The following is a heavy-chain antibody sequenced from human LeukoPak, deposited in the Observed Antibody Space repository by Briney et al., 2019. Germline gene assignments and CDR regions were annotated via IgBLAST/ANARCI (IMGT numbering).Heavy chain of an antibody. V-gene: IGHV5-10-1*01. D-gene: IGHD3-22*01. J-gene: IGHJ4*02. Sequence: GESLKISCKGSGXSFTSYWSSWGRQMPGKGLEWMGRIDPRDSYTKYSPSFQGHVSISADKSISTAYLQWSSLKASDTATYYCARLESSGYYVYWGQGTLVTVSS. CDR2: IDPRDSYT. CDR1: GXSFTSYW. CDR3: ARLESSGYYVY.